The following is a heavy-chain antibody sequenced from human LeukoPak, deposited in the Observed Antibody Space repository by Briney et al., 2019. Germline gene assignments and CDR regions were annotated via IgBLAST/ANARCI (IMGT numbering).Heavy chain of an antibody. V-gene: IGHV4-59*01. D-gene: IGHD3-10*01. CDR2: IHQSGSG. Sequence: SETLSLTCTVSGGYISSYYWTWIRRPPGKGLEWVGYIHQSGSGKHNRSFSNRVSISVDTSKNQFSLNLTSVTAADTAVYYCARESGLVRGVILWGQGTLVTVSS. J-gene: IGHJ4*02. CDR1: GGYISSYY. CDR3: ARESGLVRGVIL.